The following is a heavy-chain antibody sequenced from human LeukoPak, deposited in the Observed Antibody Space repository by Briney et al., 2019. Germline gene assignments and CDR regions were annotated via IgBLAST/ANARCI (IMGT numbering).Heavy chain of an antibody. Sequence: PSETLSLTCTVSGGSISSGSYYWSWIRQPAGKGLEWIGRIYTSGSTNYNPSLKSRVTISVDTSKNQFSLKLSSVTAADTAVYYCARVHIRQYSSGWGGFDYWGQGTLVTVSS. D-gene: IGHD6-19*01. CDR2: IYTSGST. J-gene: IGHJ4*02. CDR3: ARVHIRQYSSGWGGFDY. V-gene: IGHV4-61*02. CDR1: GGSISSGSYY.